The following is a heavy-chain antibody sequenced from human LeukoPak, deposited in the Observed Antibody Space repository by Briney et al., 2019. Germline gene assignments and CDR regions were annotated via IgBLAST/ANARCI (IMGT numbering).Heavy chain of an antibody. V-gene: IGHV5-51*01. Sequence: GESLKIPCQGSGYSFTSYWIGWVRQMPGKGLEWMGIIYPGDSDTRYSPSFQGQVTISADKSISTAYLQWSSLKASDTAMYYCARVGSYSNYLYYFDYWGQGTLVTVSS. J-gene: IGHJ4*02. D-gene: IGHD4-11*01. CDR2: IYPGDSDT. CDR1: GYSFTSYW. CDR3: ARVGSYSNYLYYFDY.